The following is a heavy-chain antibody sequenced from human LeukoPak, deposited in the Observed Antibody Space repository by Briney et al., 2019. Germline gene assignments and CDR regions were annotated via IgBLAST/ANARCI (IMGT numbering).Heavy chain of an antibody. CDR3: ARDPCSSTSCYTLDDAFDI. CDR1: GFTFSDYY. J-gene: IGHJ3*02. Sequence: PGGSLRLSCAASGFTFSDYYMSWIRQAPGKGLEWVSYISSSGSTIYYADSVKGRFTISRDNAKNSLYLQMNSLRAEDTAVYYCARDPCSSTSCYTLDDAFDIWGQGTMVTVSS. V-gene: IGHV3-11*04. CDR2: ISSSGSTI. D-gene: IGHD2-2*02.